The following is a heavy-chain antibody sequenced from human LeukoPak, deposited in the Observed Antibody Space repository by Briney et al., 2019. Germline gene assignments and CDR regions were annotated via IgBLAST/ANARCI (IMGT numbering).Heavy chain of an antibody. CDR3: ARVAAAGDYVDY. J-gene: IGHJ4*02. Sequence: GGSLRLSCAASGFTLRSYSMNWVRQAPGKGLEWVSYISSSGSTIYYADSVKGRFTISRDNAKNSLYLQMNSLRAEDTAVYYCARVAAAGDYVDYWGQGTLVTVSS. CDR1: GFTLRSYS. CDR2: ISSSGSTI. V-gene: IGHV3-48*04. D-gene: IGHD6-13*01.